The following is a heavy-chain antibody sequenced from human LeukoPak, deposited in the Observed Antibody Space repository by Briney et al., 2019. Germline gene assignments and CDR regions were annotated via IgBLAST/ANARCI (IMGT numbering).Heavy chain of an antibody. J-gene: IGHJ4*02. D-gene: IGHD3-22*01. V-gene: IGHV5-51*01. CDR2: IYPGDSDT. Sequence: GESLKISCKGSGYSFTSYWIGWVRQMPGKGLEWMGIIYPGDSDTRYSPSFQGQVTISADKSNSTAYLQWSSLKASDTAMYYCARPKFQNYYDSSGYGFDYWGQGTLVTVSS. CDR1: GYSFTSYW. CDR3: ARPKFQNYYDSSGYGFDY.